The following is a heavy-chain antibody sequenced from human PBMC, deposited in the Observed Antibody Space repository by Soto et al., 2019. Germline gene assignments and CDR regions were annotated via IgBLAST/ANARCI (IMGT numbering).Heavy chain of an antibody. D-gene: IGHD3-10*01. V-gene: IGHV2-5*02. Sequence: QITLKESGPTLVKPTQTLTLTCTFSGFSLSTSGVGVGWIRQPPGKALEWLAIIYWDDDERYSPSLKSRLTITKDTSKNHVVLTMTNMDPVDTATYYGAHHPYYGLGSYSFDYWGQGTLVTVSS. CDR2: IYWDDDE. J-gene: IGHJ4*02. CDR3: AHHPYYGLGSYSFDY. CDR1: GFSLSTSGVG.